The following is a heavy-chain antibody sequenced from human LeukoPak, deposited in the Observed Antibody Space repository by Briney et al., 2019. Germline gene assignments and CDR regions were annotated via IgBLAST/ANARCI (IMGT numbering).Heavy chain of an antibody. D-gene: IGHD3-22*01. CDR3: ARSASYDSSSYYIYYYMDV. CDR2: ISSSGSTI. Sequence: GGSLRLSCAASGFTFSSYEMNWVRQAPGKGLEWVSYISSSGSTIYYADSVKGRFTISRDNAKNSLYLQLNSLRAEDTAVYYCARSASYDSSSYYIYYYMDVWGKGTTVTISS. J-gene: IGHJ6*03. V-gene: IGHV3-48*03. CDR1: GFTFSSYE.